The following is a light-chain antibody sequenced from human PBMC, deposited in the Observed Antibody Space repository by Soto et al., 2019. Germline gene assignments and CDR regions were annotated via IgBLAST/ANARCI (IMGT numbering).Light chain of an antibody. V-gene: IGKV3-15*01. J-gene: IGKJ5*01. CDR1: QSVSSN. CDR3: QQYTNWPIT. CDR2: GAS. Sequence: EIVMTQSPATLSVSPGERATLSCRASQSVSSNLAWYQQKPGQAPRLLIYGASTRATGIPARFSGSGSGTEITLTISSLQSEDFAVYYCQQYTNWPITFGQGTRLEIK.